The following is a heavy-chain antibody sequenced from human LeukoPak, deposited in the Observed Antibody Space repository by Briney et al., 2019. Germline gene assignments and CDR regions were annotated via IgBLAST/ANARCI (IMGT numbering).Heavy chain of an antibody. CDR3: ARVAYSSSWDASDI. CDR2: ISHTGST. CDR1: AYSISSGYD. D-gene: IGHD6-13*01. Sequence: PSETLSLTCSVSAYSISSGYDWGWIRQPPGKGLEWIGSISHTGSTYYNPSLKRRVTISVDTSKNQFSLKLSSVTAADTAFYYCARVAYSSSWDASDICGQGTMLTVSS. J-gene: IGHJ3*02. V-gene: IGHV4-38-2*02.